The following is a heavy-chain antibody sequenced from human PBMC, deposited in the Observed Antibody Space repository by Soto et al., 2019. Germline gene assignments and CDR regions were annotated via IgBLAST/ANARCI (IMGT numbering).Heavy chain of an antibody. CDR3: AKDRIQLWEGYFDY. Sequence: QVQLVESGGGVVQPGRSLRLSCAASGFTFSSYGMHWVRQAPGKGLEWVAVISYDGSNKYYADSVKGRFTISRDNSKNTLYLRMNSLRAEDTAVYYCAKDRIQLWEGYFDYWGQGTLVTVSS. V-gene: IGHV3-30*18. CDR1: GFTFSSYG. CDR2: ISYDGSNK. D-gene: IGHD5-18*01. J-gene: IGHJ4*02.